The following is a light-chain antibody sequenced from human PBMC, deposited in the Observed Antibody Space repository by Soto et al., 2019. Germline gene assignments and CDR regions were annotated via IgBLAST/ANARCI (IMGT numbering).Light chain of an antibody. Sequence: EVVLTQSPGSLSLSPGXRATLSCRASQSLVNTYVAWYQQKAGQAPRLLIFDASTRATGIPDRFSGSGSGTDFTLSISRLEPEDFAVYYCQSYGSSRTFGHGTKV. CDR3: QSYGSSRT. CDR2: DAS. V-gene: IGKV3-20*01. CDR1: QSLVNTY. J-gene: IGKJ1*01.